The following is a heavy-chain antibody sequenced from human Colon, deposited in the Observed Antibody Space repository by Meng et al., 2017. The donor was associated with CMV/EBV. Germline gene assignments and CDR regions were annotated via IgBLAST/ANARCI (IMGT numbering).Heavy chain of an antibody. CDR3: ARDPLELGVNDSFDY. CDR1: GFTFSNFA. Sequence: GESLKISCAASGFTFSNFAMHWVRQAPGKGLEWVALISHDGRNQFYADSVKGRVKGRLTISRDNSKSTLYLQINSLRAEDTAVYYCARDPLELGVNDSFDYWGQGTLVTVSS. J-gene: IGHJ4*02. V-gene: IGHV3-30*04. D-gene: IGHD1-7*01. CDR2: ISHDGRNQ.